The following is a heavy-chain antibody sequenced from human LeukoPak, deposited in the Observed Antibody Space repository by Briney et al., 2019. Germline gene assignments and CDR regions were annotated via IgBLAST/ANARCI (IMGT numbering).Heavy chain of an antibody. CDR3: ASLGPSASTSYSSSWYRRVDYYYYMDV. Sequence: ASVKVSCKASGYTFTGYYMHWVRQAAGQGLEWMGWINPNSGGTNYAQKFQGRVTMTRDTSISTAYMELSRLRSDDTAVYYCASLGPSASTSYSSSWYRRVDYYYYMDVWGKGTTVTVSS. D-gene: IGHD6-13*01. J-gene: IGHJ6*03. CDR2: INPNSGGT. V-gene: IGHV1-2*02. CDR1: GYTFTGYY.